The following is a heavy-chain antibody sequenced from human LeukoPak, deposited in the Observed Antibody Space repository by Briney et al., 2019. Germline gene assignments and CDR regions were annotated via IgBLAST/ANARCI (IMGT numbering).Heavy chain of an antibody. V-gene: IGHV4-30-2*01. CDR1: GGSISSGGYY. Sequence: KTSETLSLTCTVSGGSISSGGYYWSWIRQPPGKGLEWIGYIYHSGSTYYNPSLKSRVTISVDRSKNQFSLKLSSVTAADTAVYYCARGEAARTHYFDYWGQGTLVTVSS. CDR3: ARGEAARTHYFDY. J-gene: IGHJ4*02. D-gene: IGHD6-13*01. CDR2: IYHSGST.